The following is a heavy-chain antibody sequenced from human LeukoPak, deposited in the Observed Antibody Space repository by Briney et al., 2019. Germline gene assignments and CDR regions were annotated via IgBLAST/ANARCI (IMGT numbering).Heavy chain of an antibody. Sequence: PGGSLTLSCAASGFTFSTYWRHWVRQAPGKGLVWVSRSNIGGRSTTYAVSVKGLFTIARDSAKNTLFLQMNSLRAEDSAMYYCVREFRMTVSGMSRRLFDYWGQGPLVTDSS. CDR2: SNIGGRST. D-gene: IGHD6-19*01. J-gene: IGHJ4*02. V-gene: IGHV3-74*01. CDR3: VREFRMTVSGMSRRLFDY. CDR1: GFTFSTYW.